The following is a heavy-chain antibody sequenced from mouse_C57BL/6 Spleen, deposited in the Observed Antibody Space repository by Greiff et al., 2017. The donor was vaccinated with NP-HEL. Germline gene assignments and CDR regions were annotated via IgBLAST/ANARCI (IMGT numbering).Heavy chain of an antibody. J-gene: IGHJ2*01. Sequence: EVQLQQSGPGLVKPSQSLSLTCTVTGYSITSGYGWNWIRQFPGNKLEWMGYISYSGSTNYNPSLKSRISITRDTSKNQFFLQLNSVTSEDTATYYCARTARIKYWGQGTTLTVSS. D-gene: IGHD1-2*01. V-gene: IGHV3-2*02. CDR1: GYSITSGYG. CDR2: ISYSGST. CDR3: ARTARIKY.